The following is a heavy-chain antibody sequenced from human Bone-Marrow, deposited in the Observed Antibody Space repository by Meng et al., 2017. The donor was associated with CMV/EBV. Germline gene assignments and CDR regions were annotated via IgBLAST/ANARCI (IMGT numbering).Heavy chain of an antibody. J-gene: IGHJ6*02. D-gene: IGHD2-15*01. V-gene: IGHV1-69*05. CDR2: IIPIFGTA. Sequence: SVTVSCKASGGTFSSYAISWVRQAPGQGLEWMGGIIPIFGTANYAQKFQGRVTITTDESTSTAYMELSSLRSEDTAVYYCAREALVAAGITSYGMDVWGQGTTVTVSS. CDR1: GGTFSSYA. CDR3: AREALVAAGITSYGMDV.